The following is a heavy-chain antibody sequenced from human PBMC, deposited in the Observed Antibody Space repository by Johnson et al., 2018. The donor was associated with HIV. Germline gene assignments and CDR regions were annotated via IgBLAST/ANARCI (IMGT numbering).Heavy chain of an antibody. J-gene: IGHJ3*01. CDR1: GFTFSSYA. CDR2: ISNDGSNK. Sequence: QEKLVESGGGVVQPGRSLRLSCAASGFTFSSYAMSWVRQAPGKGLEWVTVISNDGSNKLYADSVKGRFTISRDIFKNTLYLQMNSLRVDDAAIYYCARDPPDGGNPSAFDVGGQGTMVTVSS. D-gene: IGHD4-23*01. V-gene: IGHV3-30*01. CDR3: ARDPPDGGNPSAFDV.